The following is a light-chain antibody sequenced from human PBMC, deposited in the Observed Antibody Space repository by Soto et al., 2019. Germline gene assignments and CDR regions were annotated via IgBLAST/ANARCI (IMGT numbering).Light chain of an antibody. J-gene: IGLJ3*02. CDR3: SSYTSTNPVV. CDR2: DVS. Sequence: QSALTQPASVSGSPGQSITISCTGTSSDIGDYDYVSWYQQHPGKAPKLMIFDVSNRPSGVSNRFSGSKSGNTASLTISGLQAEDEADYYCSSYTSTNPVVFGGGTKLTVL. V-gene: IGLV2-14*01. CDR1: SSDIGDYDY.